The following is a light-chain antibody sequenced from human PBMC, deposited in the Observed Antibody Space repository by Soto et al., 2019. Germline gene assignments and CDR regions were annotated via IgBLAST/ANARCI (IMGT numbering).Light chain of an antibody. CDR3: QPEGSSGWP. CDR2: GAS. CDR1: QSVSSSY. V-gene: IGKV3-20*01. J-gene: IGKJ1*01. Sequence: IVLTQSPGTLSLSPGERATLSCRASQSVSSSYLAWYQQRPGQAPRLLIYGASSRATGIPDKFSGSGSGTDCTLTISRLEPEDFAVYYCQPEGSSGWPFGQGTKVEIK.